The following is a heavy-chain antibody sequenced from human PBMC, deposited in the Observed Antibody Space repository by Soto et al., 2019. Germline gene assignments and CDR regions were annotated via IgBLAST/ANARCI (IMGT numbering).Heavy chain of an antibody. D-gene: IGHD2-15*01. CDR1: GFTFSSYG. CDR2: IWYDGSNK. V-gene: IGHV3-33*01. CDR3: AREGGGSPHWYFDL. Sequence: QVQLVESGGGVVQPGRSLRLSCAASGFTFSSYGMHWVRQAPGKGLEWVAVIWYDGSNKYYADSVKGRFTISRDNSKNTLYLQMNSLRAEDMAVYYCAREGGGSPHWYFDLWGRGTLVTVSS. J-gene: IGHJ2*01.